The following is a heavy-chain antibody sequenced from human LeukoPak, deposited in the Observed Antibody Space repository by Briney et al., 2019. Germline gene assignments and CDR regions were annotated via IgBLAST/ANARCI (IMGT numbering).Heavy chain of an antibody. Sequence: GGSLRLSCAASGFTFRSYWMSWVRQAPGKGMEWVANIKQDGSEKYYVDSVKGRFTISRDNAKNSLYLQMNSLRAEDTAVYYCARAYCSSTSCPLGSWGQGTLVTVSS. D-gene: IGHD2-2*01. V-gene: IGHV3-7*01. CDR1: GFTFRSYW. CDR3: ARAYCSSTSCPLGS. J-gene: IGHJ4*02. CDR2: IKQDGSEK.